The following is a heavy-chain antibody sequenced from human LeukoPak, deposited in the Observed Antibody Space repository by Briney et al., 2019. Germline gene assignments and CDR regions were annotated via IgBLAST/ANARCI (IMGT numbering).Heavy chain of an antibody. CDR1: GFTFSNYS. CDR3: AKDPDCTSGICYTFFDY. D-gene: IGHD2-8*01. J-gene: IGHJ4*02. Sequence: GGSLRLSCAASGFTFSNYSMNWVRQAPGQGLEWVSSISTSGNYIYYADSVKGRFTISRDNAKNSLYLQLNSLRAEDTAVYYCAKDPDCTSGICYTFFDYWGQGTLVTVSS. CDR2: ISTSGNYI. V-gene: IGHV3-21*04.